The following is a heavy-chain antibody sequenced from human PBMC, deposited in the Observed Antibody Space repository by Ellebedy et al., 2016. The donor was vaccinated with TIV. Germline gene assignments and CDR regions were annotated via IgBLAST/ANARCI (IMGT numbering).Heavy chain of an antibody. CDR3: ARYRGSYYYDSSGYY. Sequence: AASVKVSCKASGGTFSSYAISWVRQAPGQGLEWMGRIIPILGIANYAQKFQGRVTITADKSTSTAYMELSSLRSEDTAVYYCARYRGSYYYDSSGYYWGQGTLVTVSS. D-gene: IGHD3-22*01. CDR1: GGTFSSYA. V-gene: IGHV1-69*04. CDR2: IIPILGIA. J-gene: IGHJ4*02.